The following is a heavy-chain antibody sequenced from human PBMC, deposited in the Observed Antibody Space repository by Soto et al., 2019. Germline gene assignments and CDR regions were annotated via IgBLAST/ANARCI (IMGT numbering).Heavy chain of an antibody. CDR1: GGSISNGGYS. Sequence: SETLSLTCAVSGGSISNGGYSWSWIRQPPGKGLEWIGYMYHSGSTYYHPSLKSRVTISVDTSKNQFSLKLSSVTAADTAVYYCARSRHLLLWFGEPRDWFDPWGQGTLVTVSS. CDR2: MYHSGST. D-gene: IGHD3-10*01. CDR3: ARSRHLLLWFGEPRDWFDP. V-gene: IGHV4-30-2*01. J-gene: IGHJ5*02.